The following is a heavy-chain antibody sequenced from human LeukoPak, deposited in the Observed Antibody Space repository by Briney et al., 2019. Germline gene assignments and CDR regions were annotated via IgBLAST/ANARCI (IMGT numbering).Heavy chain of an antibody. J-gene: IGHJ4*02. CDR3: AKGQMATILGSDS. D-gene: IGHD5-24*01. CDR2: VKTSAGDT. V-gene: IGHV3-23*01. Sequence: GGSLRLSCAASGFMFSNYAMSWVRQAPGRGLEWVSAVKTSAGDTYYADSVRGRFTISRDNSKSTVYLQMNSLRAEDTALYYCAKGQMATILGSDSWGQGALVTVSS. CDR1: GFMFSNYA.